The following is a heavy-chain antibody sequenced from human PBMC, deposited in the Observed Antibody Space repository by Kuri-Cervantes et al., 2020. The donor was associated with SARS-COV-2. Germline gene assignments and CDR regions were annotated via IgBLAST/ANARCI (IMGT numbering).Heavy chain of an antibody. J-gene: IGHJ5*02. CDR3: ARDPNANHNNWFDP. CDR2: IYYSGST. CDR1: GGSISSGDYY. Sequence: SETLSLTCSVSGGSISSGDYYWSWIRQPPGKGLEWIGYIYYSGSTYYNQSLKSRVTISVDTSKNQFSLKLSSVTAADTAVYYCARDPNANHNNWFDPWGQGTLVTVSS. D-gene: IGHD4/OR15-4a*01. V-gene: IGHV4-30-4*02.